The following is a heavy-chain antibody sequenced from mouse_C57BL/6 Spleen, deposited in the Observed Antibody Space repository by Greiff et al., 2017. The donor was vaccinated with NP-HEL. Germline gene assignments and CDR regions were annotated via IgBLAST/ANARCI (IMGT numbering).Heavy chain of an antibody. Sequence: QVQLQQPGAELVRPGSSVKLSCKASGYTFTSYWMHWVKQRPIQGLEWIGNIDPSDSETHYNQKFKDKATLTVDKSSSTAYMQLSSLTSEDSAVYYCARQLRLSDYFDYWGQGTTLTVSS. CDR1: GYTFTSYW. CDR3: ARQLRLSDYFDY. CDR2: IDPSDSET. D-gene: IGHD3-2*02. V-gene: IGHV1-52*01. J-gene: IGHJ2*01.